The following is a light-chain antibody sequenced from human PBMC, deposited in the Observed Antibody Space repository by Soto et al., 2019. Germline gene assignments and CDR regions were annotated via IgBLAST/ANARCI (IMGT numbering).Light chain of an antibody. CDR1: QSISNH. CDR3: QQSFRPHIT. V-gene: IGKV1-39*01. J-gene: IGKJ5*01. Sequence: DIQMTQSPSSLSASVEDRVIITCRASQSISNHLNWYQQKPGKAPKLLIFAASSLQSGVPSRFSGSASGTDFTLSISNLQPEDFATYYCQQSFRPHITFGQGTRLEIK. CDR2: AAS.